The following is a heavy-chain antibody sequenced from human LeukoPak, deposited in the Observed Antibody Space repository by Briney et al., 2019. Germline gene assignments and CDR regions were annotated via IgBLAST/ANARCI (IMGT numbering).Heavy chain of an antibody. Sequence: GGSLRLSCAASGFTFSRYRINWVRQAAGKGLEWVSCIGNSSYIYYADSVKGRFTISRDNAKNSLYLQMDNLRAEDTAVYYCARDVDIRGPAFDLWGQGTMVTVSS. D-gene: IGHD3-22*01. CDR3: ARDVDIRGPAFDL. CDR1: GFTFSRYR. V-gene: IGHV3-21*01. J-gene: IGHJ3*01. CDR2: IGNSSYI.